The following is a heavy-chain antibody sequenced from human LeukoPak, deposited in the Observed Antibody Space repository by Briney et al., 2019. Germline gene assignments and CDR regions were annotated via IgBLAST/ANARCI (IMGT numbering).Heavy chain of an antibody. Sequence: ASVKVSCKASGYTFISYGISWVRQAPGQGLEWMGWISAYNGNTNYAQKLQGRVTMTTDTSTSTAYMELRSLRSDDTAVYYCARVPIVVVPAASYYYMDVWGKGTTVTVSS. CDR1: GYTFISYG. J-gene: IGHJ6*03. CDR2: ISAYNGNT. CDR3: ARVPIVVVPAASYYYMDV. V-gene: IGHV1-18*01. D-gene: IGHD2-2*01.